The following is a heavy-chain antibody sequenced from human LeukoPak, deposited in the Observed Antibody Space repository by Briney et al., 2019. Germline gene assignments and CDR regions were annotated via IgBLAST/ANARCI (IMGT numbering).Heavy chain of an antibody. J-gene: IGHJ3*02. CDR3: ARSGRGGAFDI. V-gene: IGHV3-74*01. D-gene: IGHD1-26*01. CDR1: GFTLSGNW. CDR2: FYSDGSRT. Sequence: PGGSLRLSCAGSGFTLSGNWVHWVRQAPGKGLVWVSRFYSDGSRTNYADSVKGRFTISGDNAKNTQYLQMNSLRAEDTAVYYCARSGRGGAFDIWGQGTMVTVSS.